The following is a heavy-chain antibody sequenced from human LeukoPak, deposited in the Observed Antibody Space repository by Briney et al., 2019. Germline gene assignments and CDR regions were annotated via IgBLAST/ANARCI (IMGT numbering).Heavy chain of an antibody. D-gene: IGHD3-9*01. J-gene: IGHJ4*02. Sequence: GGSLRLSCAASGFTFDDYAMHWVRQAPGKGLEWVSLITGDGGSKYYADSVKGRFNISRDSSKNSLYLQMNSLRTEYTALYYWSKGGRKFDWLLPPLSDWGQGTLVTVSS. CDR2: ITGDGGSK. CDR3: SKGGRKFDWLLPPLSD. CDR1: GFTFDDYA. V-gene: IGHV3-43*02.